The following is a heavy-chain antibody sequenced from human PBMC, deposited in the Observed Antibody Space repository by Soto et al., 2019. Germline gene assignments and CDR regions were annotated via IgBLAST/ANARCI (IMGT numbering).Heavy chain of an antibody. Sequence: SGPELGNHKQSLTLTCTFSVFSLSNRRMCVSWIRQPPGKALEWLALIDWDDDKYYSTSLKTRLTISKDTSKNQVVLTMTNMDPVDTATYYCARILRSSSWSNYYYYGMDVWGQGTTVTVSS. CDR1: VFSLSNRRMC. CDR3: ARILRSSSWSNYYYYGMDV. D-gene: IGHD6-13*01. V-gene: IGHV2-70*01. CDR2: IDWDDDK. J-gene: IGHJ6*02.